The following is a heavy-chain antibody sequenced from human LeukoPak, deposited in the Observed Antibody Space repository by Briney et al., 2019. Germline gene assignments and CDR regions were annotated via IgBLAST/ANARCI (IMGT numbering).Heavy chain of an antibody. CDR3: ARPVGTTVSVDY. CDR2: ISPDGSTT. Sequence: GGSLRLSCAASGFTFSSHWMHWVRQAPGKGLVWASVISPDGSTTNYAEPVKDRFTISRDNAKNTLYLQMNSLRAEDTAVYYCARPVGTTVSVDYWGQGTLVTVSS. D-gene: IGHD1-26*01. V-gene: IGHV3-74*01. CDR1: GFTFSSHW. J-gene: IGHJ4*02.